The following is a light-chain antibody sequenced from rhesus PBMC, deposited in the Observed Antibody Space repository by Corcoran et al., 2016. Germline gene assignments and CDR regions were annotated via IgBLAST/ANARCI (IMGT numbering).Light chain of an antibody. CDR2: QTS. J-gene: IGKJ3*01. V-gene: IGKV1-74*01. CDR3: QHSYGTPFT. CDR1: ENVHSY. Sequence: DIQMTQSPSSLYASVGDRVTITCRASENVHSYLHWYPLTPGKAPNLLIYQTSTLRSGVPPRFSGSGSGTDFTLTISNLQPEDFATYFCQHSYGTPFTFGPGTKLDLK.